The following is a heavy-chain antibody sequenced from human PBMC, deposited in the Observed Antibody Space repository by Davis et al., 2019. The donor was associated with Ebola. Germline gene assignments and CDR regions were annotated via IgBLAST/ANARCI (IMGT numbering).Heavy chain of an antibody. CDR1: GFTFTNAW. J-gene: IGHJ3*02. V-gene: IGHV3-15*01. D-gene: IGHD4-17*01. CDR3: TTGYGDYGSDALDI. Sequence: PGGSLRLSCATSGFTFTNAWMSWVRQAPGKGLEWVGSIKHNSDGGRIDYAAPVKGRFTISRDDSKNTLYLQMDSLKTEDTGVYYCTTGYGDYGSDALDIWGQGTMVTVSS. CDR2: IKHNSDGGRI.